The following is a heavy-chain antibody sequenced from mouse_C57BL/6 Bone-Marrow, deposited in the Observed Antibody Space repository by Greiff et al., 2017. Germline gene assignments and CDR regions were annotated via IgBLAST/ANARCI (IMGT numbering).Heavy chain of an antibody. Sequence: QVQLQQPGAELVMPGASVKLSCKASGYTFTSYWMHWVKQRPRQGLEWIGEIDPSDSYTNYNQKFKGKSTLTVDKSSSTAYMQLSSLTSEDSAVYYCATTGFDYWGQGTTLTVSS. CDR1: GYTFTSYW. CDR3: ATTGFDY. CDR2: IDPSDSYT. J-gene: IGHJ2*01. D-gene: IGHD4-1*02. V-gene: IGHV1-69*01.